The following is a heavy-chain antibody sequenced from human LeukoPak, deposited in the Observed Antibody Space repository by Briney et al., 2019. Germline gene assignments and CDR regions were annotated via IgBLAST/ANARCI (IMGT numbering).Heavy chain of an antibody. CDR3: AGCYDFWSGYSPNYYMDV. Sequence: SVKVSCKASGGTFSSYAISWVRQAPGQGLEWMGGIIPIFGTANYAQKFQGRVTITTDESTSTAYMELSSLRSEDTAVYYCAGCYDFWSGYSPNYYMDVWGKGTTVTVSS. J-gene: IGHJ6*03. CDR2: IIPIFGTA. D-gene: IGHD3-3*01. CDR1: GGTFSSYA. V-gene: IGHV1-69*05.